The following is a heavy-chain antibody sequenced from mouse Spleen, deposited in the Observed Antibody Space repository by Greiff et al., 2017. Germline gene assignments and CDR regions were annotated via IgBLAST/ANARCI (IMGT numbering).Heavy chain of an antibody. D-gene: IGHD1-1*01. CDR1: GFTFSDYY. CDR3: ARPGSSYRYWYFDV. CDR2: INYDGSST. Sequence: EVQVVESEGGLVQPGSSMKLSCTASGFTFSDYYMAWVRQVPEKGLEWVANINYDGSSTYYLDSLKSRFIISRDNAKNILYLQMSSLKSEDTATYYCARPGSSYRYWYFDVWGAGTTVTVSS. V-gene: IGHV5-16*01. J-gene: IGHJ1*01.